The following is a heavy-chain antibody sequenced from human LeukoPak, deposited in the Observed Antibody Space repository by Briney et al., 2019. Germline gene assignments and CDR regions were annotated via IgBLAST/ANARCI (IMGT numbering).Heavy chain of an antibody. V-gene: IGHV3-21*01. Sequence: GGSLRLSCAASGFTFSSYSMNWVRQAPGKGLEWVSSISSSSYIYYADSVKGRFTISRDNAKNSLYLQMNSLRAEDTAVYYCARDRKIIAAAGLGYWGQGTLVTVSS. J-gene: IGHJ4*02. CDR3: ARDRKIIAAAGLGY. CDR1: GFTFSSYS. D-gene: IGHD6-13*01. CDR2: ISSSSYI.